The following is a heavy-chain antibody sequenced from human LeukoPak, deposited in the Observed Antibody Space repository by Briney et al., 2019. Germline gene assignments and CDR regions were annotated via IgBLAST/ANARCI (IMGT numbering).Heavy chain of an antibody. V-gene: IGHV3-21*01. D-gene: IGHD4-17*01. Sequence: GRSLRLSCAASGFTFSSYSMNWVRQAPGKGLEWVSSISSSSSYIYYADSVKGRFTISRDNAKNSLYLQMNSLRAEDTAVYYCARVQRTVTTLGDYWGQGTLVTVSS. CDR2: ISSSSSYI. CDR3: ARVQRTVTTLGDY. CDR1: GFTFSSYS. J-gene: IGHJ4*02.